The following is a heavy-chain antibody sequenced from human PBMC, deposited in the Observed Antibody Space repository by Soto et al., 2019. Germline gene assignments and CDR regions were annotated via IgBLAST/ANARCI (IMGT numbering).Heavy chain of an antibody. CDR1: GFTFSNAW. CDR2: IKSKTDGGTT. V-gene: IGHV3-15*01. CDR3: TTGRDYSNYYFDY. Sequence: GGSLRLFCAASGFTFSNAWMSWVRQAPGKGLEWVGRIKSKTDGGTTDYAAPVKGRFTISRDDSKNTLYLQMNSLKTEDTAVYYCTTGRDYSNYYFDYWGQGTLVTVSS. J-gene: IGHJ4*02. D-gene: IGHD4-4*01.